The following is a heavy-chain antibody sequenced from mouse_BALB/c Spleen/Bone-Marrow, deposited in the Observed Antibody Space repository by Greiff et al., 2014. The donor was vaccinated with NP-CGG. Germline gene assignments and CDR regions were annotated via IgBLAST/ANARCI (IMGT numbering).Heavy chain of an antibody. Sequence: VQLQQSGPELVKPGASVKVSCKASGYSFTDYNMYWVKQSHGKSLEWIGYIDPYNGGXXXXXXXXXXXXXXXDKXSSTAFMHLNSLTSEDSAVYYCASYHSSGYAXDXWGQGTSVTVSS. V-gene: IGHV1S135*01. CDR3: ASYHSSGYAXDX. CDR1: GYSFTDYN. CDR2: IDPYNGGX. J-gene: IGHJ4*01. D-gene: IGHD3-1*01.